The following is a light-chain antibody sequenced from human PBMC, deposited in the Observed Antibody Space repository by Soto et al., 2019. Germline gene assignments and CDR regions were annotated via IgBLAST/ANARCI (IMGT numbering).Light chain of an antibody. CDR1: QGISSY. Sequence: IQLTQSPSSLSASVGDRVTITCRASQGISSYFAWYQQKPGKAPKVLIYAASTLQNGVPPRFSGSGSGTDFTLTISSLQPEDFAAYYCQQLNAYPYTFGQGTQLEIK. CDR3: QQLNAYPYT. CDR2: AAS. J-gene: IGKJ2*01. V-gene: IGKV1-9*01.